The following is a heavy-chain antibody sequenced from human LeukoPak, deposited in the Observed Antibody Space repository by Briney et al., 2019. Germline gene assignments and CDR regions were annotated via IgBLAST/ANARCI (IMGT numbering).Heavy chain of an antibody. CDR1: GFTFSSYW. Sequence: GGSLRLSCAASGFTFSSYWMHWVRQAPGKGLVWVSRINSDGSSTSYADSVKGRFTISRDNAKNTLYLQMNSLRDEDTAVYYCARALRYYYDSSGYSEMSYWGQGTLVTVSS. V-gene: IGHV3-74*01. J-gene: IGHJ4*02. CDR2: INSDGSST. CDR3: ARALRYYYDSSGYSEMSY. D-gene: IGHD3-22*01.